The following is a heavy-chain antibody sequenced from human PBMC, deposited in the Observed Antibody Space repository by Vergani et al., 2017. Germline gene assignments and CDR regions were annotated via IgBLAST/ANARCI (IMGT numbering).Heavy chain of an antibody. J-gene: IGHJ4*02. V-gene: IGHV4-34*01. CDR3: ARRVGVYSYGDY. CDR2: INHSGST. D-gene: IGHD5-18*01. Sequence: QVQLQQWGAGLLKPSETLSLTCAVYGGSFSGYYWSWVRQPPGKGLEWLGEINHSGSTYYKPSLKSRVTISVDTSKNQFSLKLSSVTAADTAVYYCARRVGVYSYGDYWGQGTLVTVSS. CDR1: GGSFSGYY.